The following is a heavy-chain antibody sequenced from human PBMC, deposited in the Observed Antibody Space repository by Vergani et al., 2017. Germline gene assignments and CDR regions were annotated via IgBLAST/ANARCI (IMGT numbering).Heavy chain of an antibody. CDR1: GYTFTGYY. Sequence: QVQLVQSGAEVKSPGASVTVSCKASGYTFTGYYMHWVRQAPGQGLQWMGWINPNSGGTNYAQKCQGWVTMTRDTSISTAYMELSRLRSDDTAVYYCATTMVRGVIYYFDYWGQGTLVTVSS. V-gene: IGHV1-2*04. D-gene: IGHD3-10*01. CDR2: INPNSGGT. J-gene: IGHJ4*02. CDR3: ATTMVRGVIYYFDY.